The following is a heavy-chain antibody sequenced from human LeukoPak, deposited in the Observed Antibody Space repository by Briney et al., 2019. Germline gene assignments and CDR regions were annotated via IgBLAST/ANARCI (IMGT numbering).Heavy chain of an antibody. J-gene: IGHJ4*02. Sequence: SVKVSCKASGYTFTSYGISWVRQAPGQGLEWMGGIIPIFGTANYAQKFQGRVTITADESTSTAYMELSSLRSEDTAVYYCARSAYYDILTGPERFDYWGQGTLVTVSS. CDR2: IIPIFGTA. CDR1: GYTFTSYG. D-gene: IGHD3-9*01. CDR3: ARSAYYDILTGPERFDY. V-gene: IGHV1-69*13.